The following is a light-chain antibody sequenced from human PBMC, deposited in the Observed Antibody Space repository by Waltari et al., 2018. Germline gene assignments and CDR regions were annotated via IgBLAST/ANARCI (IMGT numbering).Light chain of an antibody. Sequence: DTVITQSPVTLSVSLGERATLSCRASQSVSTNLAWYQQKPGQAPRLLIYGASTRATDIPARFSGSGSGTEFTLTISSLQSEDSAIYYCHQYNKGPQTFGQGTKVEI. CDR2: GAS. V-gene: IGKV3-15*01. J-gene: IGKJ1*01. CDR3: HQYNKGPQT. CDR1: QSVSTN.